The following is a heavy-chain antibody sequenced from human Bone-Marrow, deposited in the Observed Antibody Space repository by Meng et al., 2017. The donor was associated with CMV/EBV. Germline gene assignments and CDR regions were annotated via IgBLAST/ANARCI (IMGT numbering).Heavy chain of an antibody. CDR3: ARHSDSGDDY. CDR1: GFTFSSYA. V-gene: IGHV3-23*01. CDR2: ISGSGGST. D-gene: IGHD5-12*01. J-gene: IGHJ4*02. Sequence: LSCAASGFTFSSYAMSWVRQAPGKGLEWVSAISGSGGSTYYADSVKGRFTISRDNSKNTLYLQMNSLRAEDTAVYYCARHSDSGDDYWGQGTPVTVSS.